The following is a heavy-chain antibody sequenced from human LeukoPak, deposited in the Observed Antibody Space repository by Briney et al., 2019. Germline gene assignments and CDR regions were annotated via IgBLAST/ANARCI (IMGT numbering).Heavy chain of an antibody. CDR1: GGSFSGYY. CDR3: ARGRFKTSMAVAGWDYFDY. CDR2: INHSGST. Sequence: SETLSLTCAVYGGSFSGYYWSWIRQPPGEGLEWIGEINHSGSTNYNPSLKSRVTISVDTSKNQFSLKLSSVTAADTAVYYCARGRFKTSMAVAGWDYFDYWGQGTLVTVSS. V-gene: IGHV4-34*01. J-gene: IGHJ4*02. D-gene: IGHD6-19*01.